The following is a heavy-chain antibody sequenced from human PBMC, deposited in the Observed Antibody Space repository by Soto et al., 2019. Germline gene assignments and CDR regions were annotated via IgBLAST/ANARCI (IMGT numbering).Heavy chain of an antibody. Sequence: KTSETLSLTCTVSGGSISSGGYYWSWIRQHPGKGLEWIGYIYYSGSTYYNPSLKSRVTISVDTSKNQFSLKLSSVTAADTAVYYCARDHGPSHYDFWSGNVGAYYYYGMDVWGQGTTVTVSS. CDR2: IYYSGST. V-gene: IGHV4-31*03. D-gene: IGHD3-3*01. CDR3: ARDHGPSHYDFWSGNVGAYYYYGMDV. J-gene: IGHJ6*02. CDR1: GGSISSGGYY.